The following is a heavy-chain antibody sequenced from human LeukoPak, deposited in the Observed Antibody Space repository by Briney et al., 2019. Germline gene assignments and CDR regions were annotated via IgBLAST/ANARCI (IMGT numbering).Heavy chain of an antibody. CDR3: ARSPFRVPHPSYDSSGYSKHPFDY. CDR1: GYTFTSYA. V-gene: IGHV7-4-1*02. CDR2: INTNTGNP. J-gene: IGHJ4*02. D-gene: IGHD3-22*01. Sequence: ASVKVSCKASGYTFTSYAMNWVRQAPGQGLEWMGWINTNTGNPTYAQGFTGRFVFSLDTSVSTAYLQISSLKAEDTAVYYCARSPFRVPHPSYDSSGYSKHPFDYWGQGTLVTVSS.